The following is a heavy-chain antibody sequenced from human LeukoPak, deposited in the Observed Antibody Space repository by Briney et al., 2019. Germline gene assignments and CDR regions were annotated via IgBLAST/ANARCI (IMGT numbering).Heavy chain of an antibody. J-gene: IGHJ1*01. D-gene: IGHD3-3*01. V-gene: IGHV3-53*01. CDR3: ARVGVGVSQYFQH. CDR2: IYSGGST. Sequence: GGSLRLSCAASGFTVSSNYMSWVRQAPGKGLEGVSVIYSGGSTYYAASVKGRFTISRDNSKNTLYLQMNSLRAEDTAVYYCARVGVGVSQYFQHWGQGTLVTVSS. CDR1: GFTVSSNY.